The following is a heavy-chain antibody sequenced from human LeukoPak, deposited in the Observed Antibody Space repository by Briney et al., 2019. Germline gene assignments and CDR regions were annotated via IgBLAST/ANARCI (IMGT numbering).Heavy chain of an antibody. CDR2: ISAYNGNT. CDR1: GGTFSSYA. V-gene: IGHV1-69*13. Sequence: ASVKVSCKASGGTFSSYAISWVRQAPGQGLEWMGWISAYNGNTNYAQKFQGRVTITADESTSTAYMELSSLRSEDTAVYYCARGNRHSIEARLVRGDAFDIWGQGTMVTVSS. J-gene: IGHJ3*02. D-gene: IGHD6-6*01. CDR3: ARGNRHSIEARLVRGDAFDI.